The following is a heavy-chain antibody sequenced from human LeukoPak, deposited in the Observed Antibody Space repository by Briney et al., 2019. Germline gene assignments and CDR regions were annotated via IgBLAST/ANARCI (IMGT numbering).Heavy chain of an antibody. CDR1: AGSVNSSPYY. Sequence: PSDTLSLTCTVSAGSVNSSPYYWGWVRQPPGKGLEWIGSIHYSGNTYYNPSLKSRVTISVDTSRNQFSLKLSSVTAADTAVYYCARHRGRYYDSGSYYYFDYWGQGTLVTVSS. CDR2: IHYSGNT. J-gene: IGHJ4*02. V-gene: IGHV4-39*01. CDR3: ARHRGRYYDSGSYYYFDY. D-gene: IGHD3-10*01.